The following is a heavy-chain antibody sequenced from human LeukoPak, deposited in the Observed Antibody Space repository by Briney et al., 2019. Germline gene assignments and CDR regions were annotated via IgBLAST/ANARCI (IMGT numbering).Heavy chain of an antibody. J-gene: IGHJ1*01. V-gene: IGHV5-51*01. Sequence: GESLKFSCKASGYIFTSYWIGWVRQLPGKVLEWMAIIYPANSDTRYSPSFQGQVTISADKSISTAYLQWSSLKASDTAMYYCARPACSSTSCYLYFQYWGQGTLVTVSS. CDR2: IYPANSDT. D-gene: IGHD2-2*01. CDR3: ARPACSSTSCYLYFQY. CDR1: GYIFTSYW.